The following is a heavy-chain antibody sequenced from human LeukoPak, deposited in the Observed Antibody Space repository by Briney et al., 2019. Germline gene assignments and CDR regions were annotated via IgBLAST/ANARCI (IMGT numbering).Heavy chain of an antibody. J-gene: IGHJ5*02. CDR1: GYTFTGYY. CDR2: INPNSGGT. V-gene: IGHV1-2*02. Sequence: ASVKVSCKASGYTFTGYYMHWVRQAPGQGLEWMGWINPNSGGTNYAQKFQGRVTMTRDTSISTAYMELSRLRSDDTAVYYCARVLKRVVPGSSEFDPWGQGTLVTVSS. CDR3: ARVLKRVVPGSSEFDP. D-gene: IGHD3-3*01.